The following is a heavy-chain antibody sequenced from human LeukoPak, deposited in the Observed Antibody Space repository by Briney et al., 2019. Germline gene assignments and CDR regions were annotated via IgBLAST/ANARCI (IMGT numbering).Heavy chain of an antibody. CDR1: GGSISSYY. CDR2: IYTSGST. V-gene: IGHV4-4*07. CDR3: ARERDETYYDLWSGYPWGLNWFDP. J-gene: IGHJ5*02. D-gene: IGHD3-3*01. Sequence: SETLSLTCTVSGGSISSYYWSWIRQPAGKGLEWIGRIYTSGSTNYNPSLKSRVTMSVDTSKNQFSLKLSSVTAADTAVYYCARERDETYYDLWSGYPWGLNWFDPWGQGTLVTVSS.